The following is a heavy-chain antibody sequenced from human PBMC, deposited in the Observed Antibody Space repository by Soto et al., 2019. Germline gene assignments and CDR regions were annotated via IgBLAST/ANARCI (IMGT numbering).Heavy chain of an antibody. CDR3: AKGGYYYDSSGYYYSFDY. CDR1: GFTFDDYT. D-gene: IGHD3-22*01. J-gene: IGHJ4*02. CDR2: ISWDGGST. Sequence: GGSLRLSCAASGFTFDDYTMHWVRQAPGKGLEWVSLISWDGGSTYYADSVKGRFTISRDNSKNSLYLQMNSLRTEDTAMYYCAKGGYYYDSSGYYYSFDYWGQGTLVTVSS. V-gene: IGHV3-43*01.